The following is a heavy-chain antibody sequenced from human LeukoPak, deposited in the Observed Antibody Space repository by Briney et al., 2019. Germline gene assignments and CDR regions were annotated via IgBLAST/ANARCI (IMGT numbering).Heavy chain of an antibody. D-gene: IGHD3-9*01. CDR1: GDSLSSNNW. Sequence: PSETLSLTCAVSGDSLSSNNWWSWVRQPPGKGLEWIGELYHSGISNYNPTLKSRVTISIDTSKNQFSLNLRSVTAADTAIYYCARQGYDILTGYIDAFDIWGQGTMVTLSS. CDR2: LYHSGIS. V-gene: IGHV4-4*02. J-gene: IGHJ3*02. CDR3: ARQGYDILTGYIDAFDI.